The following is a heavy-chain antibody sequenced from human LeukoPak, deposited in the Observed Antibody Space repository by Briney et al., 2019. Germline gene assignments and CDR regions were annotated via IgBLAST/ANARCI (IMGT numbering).Heavy chain of an antibody. CDR3: VRDGGYTGGWTYGAGDY. V-gene: IGHV3-30*04. CDR1: GFTFSTYV. Sequence: PGGSLRLSCAASGFTFSTYVMHWVRQAPGKGLECVAAISNDGNEKYYADSVKGRFSISRDNSKNTLFLQMSGLRTEDTAVYYCVRDGGYTGGWTYGAGDYWGQGTLVTVSS. CDR2: ISNDGNEK. J-gene: IGHJ4*01. D-gene: IGHD2-8*02.